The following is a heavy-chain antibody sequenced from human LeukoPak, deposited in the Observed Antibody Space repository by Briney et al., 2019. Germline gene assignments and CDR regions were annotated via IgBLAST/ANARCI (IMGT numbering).Heavy chain of an antibody. D-gene: IGHD1-26*01. J-gene: IGHJ4*02. CDR2: ISPNSGGT. CDR3: ARRGWELLDYFDY. V-gene: IGHV1-2*02. Sequence: ASVKVSCKASGYMFTGYYMHWVRQAPGQGLGWMGWISPNSGGTNYGQKFQGRVTMTRDTSISTVYMELSRLRSDDTAVYYCARRGWELLDYFDYWGQGTLVTVSS. CDR1: GYMFTGYY.